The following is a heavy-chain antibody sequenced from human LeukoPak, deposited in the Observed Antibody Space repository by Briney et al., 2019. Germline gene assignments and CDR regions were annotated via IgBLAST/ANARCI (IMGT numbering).Heavy chain of an antibody. J-gene: IGHJ4*02. CDR2: IYHSGST. V-gene: IGHV4-4*02. CDR3: ASPGGPGPRLFDY. D-gene: IGHD3-16*01. CDR1: GGSISSSNW. Sequence: KPSETLSLTCAVSGGSISSSNWWSWVRPPPGKGLEWIGEIYHSGSTNYNPSLKSRVTISVDKSKNQFSLKLSSVTAADTAVYYCASPGGPGPRLFDYWGQGTLVTVSS.